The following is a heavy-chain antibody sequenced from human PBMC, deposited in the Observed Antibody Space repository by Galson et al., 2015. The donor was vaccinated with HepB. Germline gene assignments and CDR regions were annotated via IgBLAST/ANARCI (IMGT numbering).Heavy chain of an antibody. V-gene: IGHV1-69*13. Sequence: AVNVSCKGSGGSCRNYPIAWVRQAPGQGLERMGGSVPVLGTENYAQKFQGRVTITADESTTTAYMELNSLASEDTATYYCARGNCGSDFYSPFDDWGQGTLVTVSS. CDR3: ARGNCGSDFYSPFDD. CDR1: GGSCRNYP. J-gene: IGHJ4*02. D-gene: IGHD2-21*01. CDR2: SVPVLGTE.